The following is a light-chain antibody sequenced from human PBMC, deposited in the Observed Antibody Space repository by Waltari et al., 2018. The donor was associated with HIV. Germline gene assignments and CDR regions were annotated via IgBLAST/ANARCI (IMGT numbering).Light chain of an antibody. CDR2: SAS. Sequence: DIQLTQSPSSLSASVGDTVTITCRVSQGFRNFLICYRLKPGKAPKFLIYSASNLQSGVPSRFSGSGSGTEISLTISRLQPEDVASYSGQRTYNAPITFGPGTKVQIE. CDR3: QRTYNAPIT. CDR1: QGFRNF. J-gene: IGKJ3*01. V-gene: IGKV1-27*01.